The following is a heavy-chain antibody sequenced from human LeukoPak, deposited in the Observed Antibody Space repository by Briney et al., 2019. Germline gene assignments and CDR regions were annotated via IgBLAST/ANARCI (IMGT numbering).Heavy chain of an antibody. D-gene: IGHD3-3*01. CDR3: AKDPAYYDFWSGYLFDP. Sequence: GGSLRLSCAASGFTFSSYAMSWVRQAPGKGLEWVSAISGSGGSTYYADSVKGLFTISRDNSKNALYLQMNSLRAEDTAVYYCAKDPAYYDFWSGYLFDPWGQGTLVTVSS. J-gene: IGHJ5*02. CDR2: ISGSGGST. V-gene: IGHV3-23*01. CDR1: GFTFSSYA.